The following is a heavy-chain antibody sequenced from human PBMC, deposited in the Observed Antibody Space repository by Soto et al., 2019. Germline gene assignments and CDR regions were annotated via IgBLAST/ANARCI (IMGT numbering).Heavy chain of an antibody. J-gene: IGHJ4*02. V-gene: IGHV3-30*18. CDR3: AKGFSYSVIDY. CDR2: ISYDGSNK. CDR1: GFTFSSYG. D-gene: IGHD5-18*01. Sequence: QVQLVESGGGVVQPGRSLRLSCAASGFTFSSYGMHWVRQAPGKGLEWVAVISYDGSNKYYADSVKGRFTISRDNSKNKLYLHMSSLRAEDTAVYYCAKGFSYSVIDYWGQGTLVTVSS.